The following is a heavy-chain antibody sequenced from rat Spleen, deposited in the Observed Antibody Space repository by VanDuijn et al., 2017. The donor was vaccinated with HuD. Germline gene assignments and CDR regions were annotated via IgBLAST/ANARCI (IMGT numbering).Heavy chain of an antibody. CDR1: GFSLSNYG. Sequence: VQLKESGPGLVQPSQTLSLTCTVSGFSLSNYGIIWVRQPPGKGLEWMGIIWGDGSTDYNSALKSRLSISRDTSKSQVFLKMNSLRSEDTATYYCARHYGGYSEYVMDAWGQGASVTVSS. J-gene: IGHJ4*01. V-gene: IGHV2-13*01. CDR2: IWGDGST. D-gene: IGHD1-11*01. CDR3: ARHYGGYSEYVMDA.